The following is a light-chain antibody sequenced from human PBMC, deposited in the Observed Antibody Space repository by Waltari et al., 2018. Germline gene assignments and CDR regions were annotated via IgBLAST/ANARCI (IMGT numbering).Light chain of an antibody. Sequence: EIVLKPSPAILSVSPGEGAPLSCRSSQSVRDNLAWYQHKPGQAPRLLLFGASTRATGFPARFSGSGSGTEFTLTITSLQSEDSAVYFCQQYNGQPLTFGGGTKVEIK. CDR1: QSVRDN. V-gene: IGKV3-15*01. CDR3: QQYNGQPLT. CDR2: GAS. J-gene: IGKJ4*01.